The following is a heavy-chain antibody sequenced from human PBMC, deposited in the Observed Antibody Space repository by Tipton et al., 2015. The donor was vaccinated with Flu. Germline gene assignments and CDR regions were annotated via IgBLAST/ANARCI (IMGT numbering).Heavy chain of an antibody. D-gene: IGHD3-9*01. J-gene: IGHJ4*02. Sequence: GSLRLSCAASGFPFNYYGMSWVRQAPGKGLEWLSSVSDSGSNTYYADSVQGRFTISKDNSKNTVYLQMNSLRAEDTAVYYCAKDLRGGPLRYIDYWGQGTLVTVSS. CDR1: GFPFNYYG. V-gene: IGHV3-23*01. CDR2: VSDSGSNT. CDR3: AKDLRGGPLRYIDY.